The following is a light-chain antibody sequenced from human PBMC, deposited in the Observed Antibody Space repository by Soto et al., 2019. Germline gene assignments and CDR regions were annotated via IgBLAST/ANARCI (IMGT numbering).Light chain of an antibody. Sequence: QSFLTQPASVSGSSGQSITISCAGTSSDVGGYNYVSWYQQHPGKVPKLMIYEVSNRPSGVSNRFSGSKFGNTASLTISGLQAEDEADYYCSSYTSSSTENALGTGTKV. CDR3: SSYTSSSTENA. V-gene: IGLV2-14*01. CDR1: SSDVGGYNY. CDR2: EVS. J-gene: IGLJ1*01.